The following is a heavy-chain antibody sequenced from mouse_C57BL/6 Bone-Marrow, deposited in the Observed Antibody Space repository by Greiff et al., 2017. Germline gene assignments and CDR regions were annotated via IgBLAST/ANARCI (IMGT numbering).Heavy chain of an antibody. J-gene: IGHJ3*01. V-gene: IGHV1-81*01. Sequence: QVQLQQSGAELARPGASVKLSCKASGYTFTSYGISWVKQRTGQGLEWIGEIYPRSGNTYYNEKFKGKATLTADKSSSTACMELRSLTSEDSAVYFCARYGYDPAWFAYWGQGTLVTVSA. D-gene: IGHD2-2*01. CDR2: IYPRSGNT. CDR3: ARYGYDPAWFAY. CDR1: GYTFTSYG.